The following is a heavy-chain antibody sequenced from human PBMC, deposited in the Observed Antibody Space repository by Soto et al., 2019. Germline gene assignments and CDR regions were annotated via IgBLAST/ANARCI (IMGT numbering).Heavy chain of an antibody. D-gene: IGHD4-17*01. J-gene: IGHJ5*02. CDR3: AKDPVYGDSKWAVGP. V-gene: IGHV3-23*01. Sequence: PGGSLRLSCAASGFPFHNFAMSWVRQAPGKGPEWISGILQGADSKFYADSVKGRFTISRDNSKNTLYLQMTSLGVDDTAVYYCAKDPVYGDSKWAVGPCGQGTLVTVSS. CDR1: GFPFHNFA. CDR2: ILQGADSK.